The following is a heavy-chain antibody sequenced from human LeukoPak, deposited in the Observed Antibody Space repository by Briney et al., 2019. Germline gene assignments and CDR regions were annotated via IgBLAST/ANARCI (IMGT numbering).Heavy chain of an antibody. CDR3: ARSIAAAGSPDY. D-gene: IGHD6-13*01. CDR1: GGSFSGYY. J-gene: IGHJ4*02. Sequence: SETLSLTCAVYGGSFSGYYWSWIRQPPGKGLEWIGEINHSGSTNYNPSLKSRVTISVDTSKNQFSLKLSSVTAADTAVYYCARSIAAAGSPDYWGQGTLVTVSS. V-gene: IGHV4-34*01. CDR2: INHSGST.